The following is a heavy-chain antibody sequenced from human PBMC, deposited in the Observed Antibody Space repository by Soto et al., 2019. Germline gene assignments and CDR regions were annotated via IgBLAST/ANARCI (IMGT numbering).Heavy chain of an antibody. CDR1: GFTFSSYS. J-gene: IGHJ6*02. CDR2: ISSSSSYI. Sequence: GGSLRLSCAASGFTFSSYSMNWVRQAPGKGLEWVSSISSSSSYIYYADSVKGRFTISRDNAKNSLYLQMNSLRAEDTAVYYCARARGTIFGVVIIRLITDGMDVWGQGTTVTVSS. CDR3: ARARGTIFGVVIIRLITDGMDV. D-gene: IGHD3-3*01. V-gene: IGHV3-21*01.